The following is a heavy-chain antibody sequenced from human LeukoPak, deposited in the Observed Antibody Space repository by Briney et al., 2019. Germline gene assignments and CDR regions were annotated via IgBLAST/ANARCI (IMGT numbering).Heavy chain of an antibody. D-gene: IGHD6-19*01. CDR3: ARDRPIAVAGTGYYYYGMDV. J-gene: IGHJ6*02. Sequence: GGSLRLSCAASGFTFSSYEMNWVRQAPGKGLEWVSYISNSGSTIYYADSVKGRFTISRDNAKNSLYLQMNSLRAEDTAVYYCARDRPIAVAGTGYYYYGMDVWGQGTTVTVSS. CDR1: GFTFSSYE. CDR2: ISNSGSTI. V-gene: IGHV3-48*03.